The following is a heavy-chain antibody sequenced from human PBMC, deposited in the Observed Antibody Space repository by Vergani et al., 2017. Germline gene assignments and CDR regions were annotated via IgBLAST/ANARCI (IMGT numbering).Heavy chain of an antibody. V-gene: IGHV1-69*01. Sequence: QVQLVQSGAEVKKPGASVKVSCKASGGTFSSYAISWVRQAPGQGLEWMGEIIPIFGTANYAQKFQGRVTITADESTSTAYMELSSLRSEDTAVYYCARARDSSGYYWSYYYYGMDVWGQGTTVTVSS. CDR3: ARARDSSGYYWSYYYYGMDV. J-gene: IGHJ6*02. D-gene: IGHD3-22*01. CDR1: GGTFSSYA. CDR2: IIPIFGTA.